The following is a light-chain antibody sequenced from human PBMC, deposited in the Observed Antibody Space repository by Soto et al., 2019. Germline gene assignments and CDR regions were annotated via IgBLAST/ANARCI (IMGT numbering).Light chain of an antibody. CDR1: QYVSSSF. CDR2: GAS. Sequence: EIELTQSPGTLSLSPGERATLSCRASQYVSSSFLAWIQQKPGLAPRLLIYGASSRATGIPDRFRGSGSGTDFTLTISRLEPEDFAIYYCQQYGSTPYTFGQGTRLEIK. CDR3: QQYGSTPYT. V-gene: IGKV3-20*01. J-gene: IGKJ5*01.